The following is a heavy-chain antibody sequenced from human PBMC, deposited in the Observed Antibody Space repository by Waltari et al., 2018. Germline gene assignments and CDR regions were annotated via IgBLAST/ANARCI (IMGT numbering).Heavy chain of an antibody. V-gene: IGHV3-21*01. CDR1: GFLFSSYN. CDR3: AREYYYDGSTYDQ. J-gene: IGHJ4*02. CDR2: ITRDGFSI. Sequence: VQLVESGGGLVKSGGSLRLSCEASGFLFSSYNMNWVRQAPGKGLEWVSSITRDGFSIYYADSVKGRCTVSRDNAKNSLYVQMNNLGAEDTAVYYCAREYYYDGSTYDQWGQGTLVTVSS. D-gene: IGHD3-22*01.